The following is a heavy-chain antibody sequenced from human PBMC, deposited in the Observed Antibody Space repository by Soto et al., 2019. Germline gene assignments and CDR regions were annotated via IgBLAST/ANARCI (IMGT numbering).Heavy chain of an antibody. D-gene: IGHD3-3*01. CDR2: ISYDGSNK. CDR3: ARESYYDFWSGYTMPYFDY. Sequence: GGSLRLSCAASGFTFSSYAMHWVRQAPGKGLEWVAVISYDGSNKYYADSVKGRFTISRDNSKNTLYLQMNSLRAEDTAVYYCARESYYDFWSGYTMPYFDYWGQGTLVTVSS. V-gene: IGHV3-30-3*01. J-gene: IGHJ4*02. CDR1: GFTFSSYA.